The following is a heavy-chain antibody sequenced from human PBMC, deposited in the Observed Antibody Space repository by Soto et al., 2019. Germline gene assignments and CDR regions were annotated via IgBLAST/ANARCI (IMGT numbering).Heavy chain of an antibody. J-gene: IGHJ4*02. CDR1: GNSFGSYA. V-gene: IGHV1-69*12. D-gene: IGHD6-19*01. CDR2: VIPVFATA. Sequence: QVYLVQSGAEVKQPGSSVKISCNTSGNSFGSYALSWVRQAPGQGLEWMGGVIPVFATANYAQKFRGRMTVTEDDSTTPVYIETSILGSEDTAIYYCTAHLTVTGPLDYWGQGTVVSVSS. CDR3: TAHLTVTGPLDY.